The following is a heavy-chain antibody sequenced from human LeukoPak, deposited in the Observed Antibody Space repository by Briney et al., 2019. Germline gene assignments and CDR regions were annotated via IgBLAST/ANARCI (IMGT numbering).Heavy chain of an antibody. CDR3: AGEAYVWGSYRYATYYFDY. CDR2: INRSGST. J-gene: IGHJ4*02. D-gene: IGHD3-16*02. V-gene: IGHV4-34*01. CDR1: GGSFSGYY. Sequence: SETLSLTCAVYGGSFSGYYWSWIRQPPGKGLEWIGEINRSGSTNYNPSLKSRVTISVDTSKNQFSLKLSSVTAADTAVYYCAGEAYVWGSYRYATYYFDYWGQGTLVTVSS.